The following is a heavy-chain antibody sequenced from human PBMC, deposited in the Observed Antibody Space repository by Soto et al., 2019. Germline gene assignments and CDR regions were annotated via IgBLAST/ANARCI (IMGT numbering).Heavy chain of an antibody. D-gene: IGHD3-10*01. V-gene: IGHV3-23*01. Sequence: LRLSCAASGFTFSSYAMSWVRQAPGKGLEWVSAISGSGGSTYYADSVKGRFTISRDNSKNTLYLQMNSLRAEDTAVYYCAKDSYGSGSLGDYWGQGTLVTVSS. J-gene: IGHJ4*02. CDR3: AKDSYGSGSLGDY. CDR2: ISGSGGST. CDR1: GFTFSSYA.